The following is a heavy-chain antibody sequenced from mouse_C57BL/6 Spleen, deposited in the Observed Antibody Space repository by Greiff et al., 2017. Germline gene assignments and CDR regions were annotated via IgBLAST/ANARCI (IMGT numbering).Heavy chain of an antibody. CDR3: ARGLRWYFDV. D-gene: IGHD2-4*01. CDR1: GYSFTGYY. CDR2: INPSTGGT. Sequence: EVQLVESGPELVKPGASVKISCKASGYSFTGYYMNWVKQSPEKSLEWIGEINPSTGGTTYNQKFKAKATLTVDKSSSTAYMQLKSLTSEDSAVYYGARGLRWYFDVWGTGTTVTVSS. J-gene: IGHJ1*03. V-gene: IGHV1-42*01.